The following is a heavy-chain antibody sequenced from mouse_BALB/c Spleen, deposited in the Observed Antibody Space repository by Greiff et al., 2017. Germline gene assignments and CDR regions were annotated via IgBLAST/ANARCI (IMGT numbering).Heavy chain of an antibody. D-gene: IGHD1-1*01. J-gene: IGHJ3*01. CDR1: GFSLTSYG. CDR3: VRGHYYGSSSWFAY. Sequence: QVQLKESGPSLVQPSQSLSITCTVSGFSLTSYGVHWVRQSPGKGLEWLGVIWRGGSTDYNAAFMSRLSISKDNSKSQVFLKMNSLQTDDTAIYYCVRGHYYGSSSWFAYWGQGTLVTVSA. CDR2: IWRGGST. V-gene: IGHV2-5-1*01.